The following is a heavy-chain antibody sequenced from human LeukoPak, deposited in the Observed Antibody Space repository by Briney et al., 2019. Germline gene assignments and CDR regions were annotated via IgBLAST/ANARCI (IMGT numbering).Heavy chain of an antibody. Sequence: ETLSLTCTVSGGSISSYYWSWIRQPPGKGLEWIGYISYRVSTNYNPSLKSRVTISVDTSKHQFSLKLSAVTAADTAVYYCARGPHKFDYWGQGSLVTVSS. CDR3: ARGPHKFDY. CDR2: ISYRVST. V-gene: IGHV4-59*01. J-gene: IGHJ4*02. CDR1: GGSISSYY.